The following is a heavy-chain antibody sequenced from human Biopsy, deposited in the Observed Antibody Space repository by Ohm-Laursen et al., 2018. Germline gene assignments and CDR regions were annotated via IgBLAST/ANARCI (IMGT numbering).Heavy chain of an antibody. CDR2: INPKSGGT. CDR1: GYTFTGYY. CDR3: AIDGNDFLTDYLKIDQ. D-gene: IGHD3-9*01. Sequence: ASVNVSCKASGYTFTGYYLHWVRQAPGQGLGWMGWINPKSGGTHYLEKFRGRVTMTRDTSISTAYMEVSSLRSDDTAVYYCAIDGNDFLTDYLKIDQWGQGTLVTVSS. J-gene: IGHJ4*02. V-gene: IGHV1-2*02.